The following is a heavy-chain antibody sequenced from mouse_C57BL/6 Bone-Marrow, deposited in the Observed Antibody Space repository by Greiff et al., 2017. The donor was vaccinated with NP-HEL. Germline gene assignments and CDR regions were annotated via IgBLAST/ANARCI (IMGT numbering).Heavy chain of an antibody. CDR3: TRGVAHYYAMDY. V-gene: IGHV5-9-1*02. Sequence: EVKVVESGEGLVKPGGSLKLSCAASGFTFSSYAMSWVRQTPEKRLEWVAYISSGGDYIYYADTVKGRFTISRDNARNTLYLQMSSLKSEDTAMYYCTRGVAHYYAMDYWGQGTSVTVSS. D-gene: IGHD1-1*01. CDR1: GFTFSSYA. CDR2: ISSGGDYI. J-gene: IGHJ4*01.